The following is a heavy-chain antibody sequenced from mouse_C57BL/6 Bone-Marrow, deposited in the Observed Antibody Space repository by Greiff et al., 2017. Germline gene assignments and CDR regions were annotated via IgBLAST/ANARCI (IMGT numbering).Heavy chain of an antibody. CDR3: ARGGYYWYFDV. CDR2: IYPGGGYT. D-gene: IGHD1-1*02. V-gene: IGHV1-63*01. Sequence: QVQLQQSGAELVRPGTSVKMSCKASGYTFTNYWVGWAKQRPGHGLEWIGDIYPGGGYTNYNEKFKGKATLTADKSSSTAYMQFSILTSEDSAIYYCARGGYYWYFDVWGTGTTVTVSS. J-gene: IGHJ1*03. CDR1: GYTFTNYW.